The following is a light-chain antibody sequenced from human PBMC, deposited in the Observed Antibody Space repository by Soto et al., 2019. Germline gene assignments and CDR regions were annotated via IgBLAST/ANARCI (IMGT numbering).Light chain of an antibody. CDR3: QQHDSSPGT. Sequence: EIVLTQSPGTLSLSPGQRATLSCRASQNPSHNRLAWYQQKPGQAPRLLIYSASSRTGGTPDRFSGSGTGTDFTLTISGLEPEDFAVYYCQQHDSSPGTFGQGTKVEIK. CDR1: QNPSHNR. V-gene: IGKV3-20*01. J-gene: IGKJ1*01. CDR2: SAS.